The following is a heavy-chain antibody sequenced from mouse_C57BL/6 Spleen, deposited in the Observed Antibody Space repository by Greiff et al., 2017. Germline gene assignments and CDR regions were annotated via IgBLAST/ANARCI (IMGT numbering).Heavy chain of an antibody. J-gene: IGHJ2*01. Sequence: QVQLQQSGPELVKPGASVKISCKASGYAFSSSWMNWVKQRPGKGLEWIGRIYPGDGDTNYNGKFKGKATLTADKSSSTAYMQLSSLTSEDSAVYFCARSEFCNWEGEVFDYWGQGTTLTVSS. CDR2: IYPGDGDT. CDR1: GYAFSSSW. D-gene: IGHD4-1*02. V-gene: IGHV1-82*01. CDR3: ARSEFCNWEGEVFDY.